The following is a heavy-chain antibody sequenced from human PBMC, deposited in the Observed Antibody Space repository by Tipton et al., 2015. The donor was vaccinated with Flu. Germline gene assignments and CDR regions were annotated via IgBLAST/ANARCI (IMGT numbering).Heavy chain of an antibody. V-gene: IGHV3-7*03. Sequence: SLRLSCAASGFIFSSYWMSWVRQAPGKGLEWVASINKDGSETYYVDSVKGRFTISRDNAKNSLYLQMNSLRAEDAALYYCARRGAAITHYFDYWGQGTLVTVSS. D-gene: IGHD3-16*01. CDR2: INKDGSET. CDR1: GFIFSSYW. CDR3: ARRGAAITHYFDY. J-gene: IGHJ4*02.